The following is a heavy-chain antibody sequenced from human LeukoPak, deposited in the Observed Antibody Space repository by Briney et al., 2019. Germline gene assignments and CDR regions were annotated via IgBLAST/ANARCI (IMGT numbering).Heavy chain of an antibody. CDR1: GFTFSSYA. CDR2: ISGSGGST. D-gene: IGHD3-22*01. V-gene: IGHV3-23*01. CDR3: AKDRVYYYDSSGYYRPLGGFDY. Sequence: GGSQRLSCAASGFTFSSYAMSWVRQAPGKGLEWVSAISGSGGSTYYADSVKGRFTISRDNSKNTLYLQMNSLRAEDTAVYYCAKDRVYYYDSSGYYRPLGGFDYWGQGTLVTVSS. J-gene: IGHJ4*02.